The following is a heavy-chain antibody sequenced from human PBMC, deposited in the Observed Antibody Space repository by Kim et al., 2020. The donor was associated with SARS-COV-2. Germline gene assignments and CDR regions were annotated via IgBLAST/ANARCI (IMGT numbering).Heavy chain of an antibody. CDR2: ISWNSGSI. V-gene: IGHV3-9*01. J-gene: IGHJ4*02. Sequence: GGSLRLSCAASGFTFDDYAMHWVRQAPGKGLEWVSGISWNSGSIGYADSVKGRFTISRDNAKNSLYRQMNSLRAEDTALYYCAKDDSGSYLSHFDYWGQGTLVTVSS. CDR1: GFTFDDYA. CDR3: AKDDSGSYLSHFDY. D-gene: IGHD3-10*01.